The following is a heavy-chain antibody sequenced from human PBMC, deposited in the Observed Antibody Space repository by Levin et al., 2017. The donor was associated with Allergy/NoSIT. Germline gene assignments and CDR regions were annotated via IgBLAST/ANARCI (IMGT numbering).Heavy chain of an antibody. V-gene: IGHV3-30*18. J-gene: IGHJ3*02. D-gene: IGHD1-14*01. CDR1: GFTFSSYG. CDR2: ISYDGSNK. Sequence: GESLKISCAASGFTFSSYGMHWVRQAPGKGLEWVAVISYDGSNKYYADSVKGRFTISRDNSKNTLYLQMNSLRAEDTAVYYCAKAYNHDAFDIWGQGTMVTVSS. CDR3: AKAYNHDAFDI.